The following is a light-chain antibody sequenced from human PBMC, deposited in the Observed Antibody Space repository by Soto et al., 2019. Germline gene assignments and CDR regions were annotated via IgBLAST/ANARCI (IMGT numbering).Light chain of an antibody. V-gene: IGKV2-28*01. CDR1: QSLLHNNGYNY. Sequence: DIVMTQSPLYLPVTPGEPASISCRSSQSLLHNNGYNYLDWYLQKPGQSPQLLIYLGSNRGSGVPDRFSGSGSGTDFTLKISRVEAEDVGVYYCMQALQTPLTFGGGTKVEIK. J-gene: IGKJ4*01. CDR2: LGS. CDR3: MQALQTPLT.